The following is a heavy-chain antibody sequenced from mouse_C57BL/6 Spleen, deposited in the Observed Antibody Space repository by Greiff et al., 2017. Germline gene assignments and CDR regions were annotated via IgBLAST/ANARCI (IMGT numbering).Heavy chain of an antibody. Sequence: VQLQQPGAELVMPGASVKLSCKASGYTFTSYWMPWVKQRPGQGLEWIGEIDPSDSYTNSNQKFKGKSTLTVDKSSSTAYMQLSSLTSEDSAVYYCARGGLRRGGYFDYWGQGTTLTVSS. CDR2: IDPSDSYT. D-gene: IGHD2-2*01. CDR3: ARGGLRRGGYFDY. CDR1: GYTFTSYW. J-gene: IGHJ2*01. V-gene: IGHV1-69*01.